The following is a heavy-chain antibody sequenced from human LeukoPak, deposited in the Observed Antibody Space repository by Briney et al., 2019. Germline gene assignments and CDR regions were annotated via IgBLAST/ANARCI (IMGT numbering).Heavy chain of an antibody. Sequence: GGSLRLSCAGSGFTFSRYGMHWVRQAPGKGLEWVALIRYDGNDHWYGDSAKGRFTISRDNFKDTVYLQMDSLRDEDTAVYYCARWGIVGHDAFDLWGQGTMVTVSS. CDR2: IRYDGNDH. J-gene: IGHJ3*01. CDR3: ARWGIVGHDAFDL. D-gene: IGHD1-26*01. V-gene: IGHV3-33*01. CDR1: GFTFSRYG.